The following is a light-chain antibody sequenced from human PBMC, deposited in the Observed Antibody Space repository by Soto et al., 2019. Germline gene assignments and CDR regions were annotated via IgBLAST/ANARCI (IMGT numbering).Light chain of an antibody. CDR3: LLSSGGTGV. J-gene: IGLJ3*02. CDR1: TGAVTSDYN. V-gene: IGLV7-43*01. Sequence: QTVVTQEPSLTVSPGGTVTLTCASSTGAVTSDYNPNWFQQKPGQPPRALIYSTSKTHSWTPARFSGSLLGGRAALTLSGVQPEDEADYYCLLSSGGTGVFGGGTKVTVL. CDR2: STS.